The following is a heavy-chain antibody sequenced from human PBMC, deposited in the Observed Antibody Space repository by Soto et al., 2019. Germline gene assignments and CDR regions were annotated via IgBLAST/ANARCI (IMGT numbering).Heavy chain of an antibody. V-gene: IGHV1-3*05. CDR1: GYTFTSYA. J-gene: IGHJ4*02. CDR3: ARRIVVVTALDY. D-gene: IGHD2-21*02. Sequence: QVQLVQSGAEEKKPGASVKVSCKASGYTFTSYAMHWLRQAPGQRLEWMGWINAGNGNTKYSQKFQGRVTITRDTSASTAYMELSSLRSEDTAVYYCARRIVVVTALDYWGQGTLVTVSS. CDR2: INAGNGNT.